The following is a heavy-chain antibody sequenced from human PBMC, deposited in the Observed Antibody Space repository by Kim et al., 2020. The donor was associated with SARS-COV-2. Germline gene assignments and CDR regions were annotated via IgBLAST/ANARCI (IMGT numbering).Heavy chain of an antibody. J-gene: IGHJ6*02. D-gene: IGHD3-16*01. CDR3: STEGGAGTYGMDV. CDR1: GFTFSNAW. Sequence: GGSLRLSCAASGFTFSNAWMSWVRQVPGKGLEWVGRIKSKSHGGTTDYAAPVKGRFTISRDDSKNTLDLQMNSLKTEDTGVYYCSTEGGAGTYGMDVWG. CDR2: IKSKSHGGTT. V-gene: IGHV3-15*01.